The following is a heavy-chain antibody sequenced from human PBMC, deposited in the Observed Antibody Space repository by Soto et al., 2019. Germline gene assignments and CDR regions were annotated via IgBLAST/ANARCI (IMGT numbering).Heavy chain of an antibody. V-gene: IGHV4-31*03. D-gene: IGHD3-16*01. Sequence: QVQLQESGPGLVKPSQTLSLTCNVSGVSISSSSYYWSWIRQNPGKGLEWIGYISYSGNTHYNPSLNSRVTISRDTSENQFSLRLSSVTAADTAVYFCAIDGNAYSRFDYWGQGSLVTVSS. J-gene: IGHJ4*02. CDR3: AIDGNAYSRFDY. CDR1: GVSISSSSYY. CDR2: ISYSGNT.